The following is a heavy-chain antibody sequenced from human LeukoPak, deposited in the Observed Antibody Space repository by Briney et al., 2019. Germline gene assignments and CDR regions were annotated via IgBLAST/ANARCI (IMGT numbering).Heavy chain of an antibody. V-gene: IGHV3-48*02. Sequence: PGGSLRLSCEASGFTFSGHSMNWVRQAPGKGLEWVSYIKSSGDIIHYADSVKGRFTISRDNAENSLYLQMNSLRDEDTALYYCARGEGTSDYRGHAFDICGQGTMVTVSS. CDR3: ARGEGTSDYRGHAFDI. CDR2: IKSSGDII. D-gene: IGHD3-10*01. J-gene: IGHJ3*02. CDR1: GFTFSGHS.